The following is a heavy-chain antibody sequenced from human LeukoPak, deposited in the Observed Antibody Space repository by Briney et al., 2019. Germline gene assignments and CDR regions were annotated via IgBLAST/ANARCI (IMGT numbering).Heavy chain of an antibody. V-gene: IGHV4-39*01. D-gene: IGHD3-22*01. CDR3: ARGYYYDCSGISYFDY. CDR2: IYYSGST. CDR1: GGSISSSSYY. Sequence: SETLCLTCTVSGGSISSSSYYWGWIRQPPGKGLEWIGSIYYSGSTYYKSSLKSRATISVDTSKNQFSLKLSSVTAADTAVYYCARGYYYDCSGISYFDYWGQGTLVTVSS. J-gene: IGHJ4*02.